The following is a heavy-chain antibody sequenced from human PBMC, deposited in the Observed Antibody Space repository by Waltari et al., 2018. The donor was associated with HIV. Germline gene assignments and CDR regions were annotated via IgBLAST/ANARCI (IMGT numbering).Heavy chain of an antibody. D-gene: IGHD4-17*01. V-gene: IGHV4-34*01. J-gene: IGHJ6*01. CDR2: INHSGSS. CDR3: ARDSVPSFDYGDYYYYGMDV. Sequence: QVQLQQWGAGLLRPSGTLSLTCAVYGGSFSGYYWSWIRQPPGKGLEWIGEINHSGSSNYNPSLKSRVTISVDTSKNQFSLRLRSVTAADTAVYYCARDSVPSFDYGDYYYYGMDVWSQGTTVTVSS. CDR1: GGSFSGYY.